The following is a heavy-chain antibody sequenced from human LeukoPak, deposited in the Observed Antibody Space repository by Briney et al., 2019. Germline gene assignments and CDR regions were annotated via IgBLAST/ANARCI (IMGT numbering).Heavy chain of an antibody. V-gene: IGHV6-1*01. D-gene: IGHD6-19*01. J-gene: IGHJ4*02. CDR3: ARGTGWPQFDY. Sequence: SQTLSLTCAISGDSVSRDSIAWNWIRQSPSRGLEWLGRTYYKSAWYNDYAVSVKGRIIINPDTSKNQFSLQLNSVTPEDTAVYYCARGTGWPQFDYWGQGTLVTVSS. CDR2: TYYKSAWYN. CDR1: GDSVSRDSIA.